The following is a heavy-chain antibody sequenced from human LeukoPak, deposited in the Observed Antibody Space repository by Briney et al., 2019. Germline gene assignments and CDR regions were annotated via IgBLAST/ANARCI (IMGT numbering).Heavy chain of an antibody. J-gene: IGHJ4*02. Sequence: PGGSLRLSCAASGFAFSSSSMNWVRQAPGKGLEWTSYISSDSNIIYYADSVKGRFTISRDNAKNALYLQMNSLRAEDTAVYYCARTFDYWGQGTLVTVSS. CDR3: ARTFDY. V-gene: IGHV3-48*04. CDR1: GFAFSSSS. CDR2: ISSDSNII.